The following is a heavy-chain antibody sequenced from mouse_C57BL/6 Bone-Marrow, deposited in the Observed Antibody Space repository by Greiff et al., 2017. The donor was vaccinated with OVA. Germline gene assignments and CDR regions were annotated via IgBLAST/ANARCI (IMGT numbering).Heavy chain of an antibody. D-gene: IGHD1-1*01. CDR3: AKIYYGSSYRYFDV. CDR2: IWSGGST. V-gene: IGHV2-4*01. Sequence: VQLQQSGPGLVQPSQSLSITCTVSGFSLTSYGVHWVRQPPGKGLEWLGVIWSGGSTDYNAAFISRLSISKDNSKSQVFFKMNSLQADDTAIYYCAKIYYGSSYRYFDVWGTGTTVTVSS. J-gene: IGHJ1*03. CDR1: GFSLTSYG.